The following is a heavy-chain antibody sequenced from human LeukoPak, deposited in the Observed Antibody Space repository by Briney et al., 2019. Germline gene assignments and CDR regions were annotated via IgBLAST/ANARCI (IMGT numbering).Heavy chain of an antibody. Sequence: ASVKVSCKASGYTFTSYDINWVRQATGQGLEWMGWMNPNSGNTGYAQKFQGRVTMTRNTSISTAYMELSSLRSEDTAVYYCARTYYYGSGSLNWFDPWGQGTLVTVSS. CDR1: GYTFTSYD. J-gene: IGHJ5*02. D-gene: IGHD3-10*01. V-gene: IGHV1-8*01. CDR3: ARTYYYGSGSLNWFDP. CDR2: MNPNSGNT.